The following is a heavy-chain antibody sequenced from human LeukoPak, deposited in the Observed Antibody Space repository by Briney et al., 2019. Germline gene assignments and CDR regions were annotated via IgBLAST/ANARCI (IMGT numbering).Heavy chain of an antibody. CDR1: GFTFSSYA. CDR3: ARDLGGSGVDY. V-gene: IGHV3-33*01. D-gene: IGHD3-10*01. Sequence: GGSLRLSCAPSGFTFSSYAMHWVRQAPGKGLEWVSVIRYDGNNKYYADSVKGRFTISRDNAKNYLYLQMNSLRAEDTALYYCARDLGGSGVDYWGQGTLVTVSS. J-gene: IGHJ4*02. CDR2: IRYDGNNK.